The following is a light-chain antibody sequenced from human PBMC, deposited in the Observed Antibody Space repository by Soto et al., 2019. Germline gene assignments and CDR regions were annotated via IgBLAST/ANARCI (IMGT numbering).Light chain of an antibody. CDR3: QQSYSTPLT. Sequence: DIQLTQSPSFLSASVGDRVTITCRASQGISSYLNWYQQKPGKAPKLLIYAASSLQSGVPSRFSGSGSGTDFTPTISSLQPEDFATYYCQQSYSTPLTFGGGTKVDIK. CDR1: QGISSY. CDR2: AAS. V-gene: IGKV1-39*01. J-gene: IGKJ4*01.